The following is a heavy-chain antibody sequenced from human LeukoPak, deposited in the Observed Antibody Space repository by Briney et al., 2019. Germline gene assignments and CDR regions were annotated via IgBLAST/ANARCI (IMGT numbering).Heavy chain of an antibody. CDR1: GFTFSSYG. D-gene: IGHD2-2*01. CDR2: IWYDGSNK. CDR3: ARGSSSYCSSTSCYMDV. Sequence: GRSLRLSCAASGFTFSSYGMHWVRQAPGKGLEWVAAIWYDGSNKYYADSVKGRFTISRDNSKNTLYLQMNSLRGEDTAVYYCARGSSSYCSSTSCYMDVWGQGTTVIVSS. V-gene: IGHV3-33*01. J-gene: IGHJ6*02.